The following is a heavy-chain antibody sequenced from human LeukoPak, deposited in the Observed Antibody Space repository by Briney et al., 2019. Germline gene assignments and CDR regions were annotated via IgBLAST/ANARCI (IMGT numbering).Heavy chain of an antibody. Sequence: GGSLRLSCAASGFTFTNYWMYWFRQAPGKGPMWVSRISGDGSFAMYADSVKGRFTMPRDNDKNTLHLQMNSLRVEDTAVYYCVRDIAPDGTIWFDPWGQGTLVTVSS. J-gene: IGHJ5*02. D-gene: IGHD6-13*01. V-gene: IGHV3-74*03. CDR2: ISGDGSFA. CDR3: VRDIAPDGTIWFDP. CDR1: GFTFTNYW.